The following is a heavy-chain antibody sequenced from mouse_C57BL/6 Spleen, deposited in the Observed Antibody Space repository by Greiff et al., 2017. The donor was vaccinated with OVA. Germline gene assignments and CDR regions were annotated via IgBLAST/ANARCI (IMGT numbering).Heavy chain of an antibody. CDR3: ARSGTGTEGFAY. Sequence: VQLQQPGTELVKPGASVKLSCKASGYTFTSYWMHWVKQRPGQGLEWIGNINPSNGGTNYNEKFKSKATLTVDKSSSTAYMQLSSLTSEDSSVYYCARSGTGTEGFAYWGQGTLVTVSA. V-gene: IGHV1-53*01. J-gene: IGHJ3*01. D-gene: IGHD4-1*01. CDR2: INPSNGGT. CDR1: GYTFTSYW.